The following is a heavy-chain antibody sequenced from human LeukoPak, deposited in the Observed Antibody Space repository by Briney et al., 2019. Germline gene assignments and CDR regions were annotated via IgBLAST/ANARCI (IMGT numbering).Heavy chain of an antibody. V-gene: IGHV3-21*01. CDR1: GFTFSRFN. Sequence: GGSERLSCADSGFTFSRFNMNWVRQAPGKGLEWVASISTSSSYIYYADSLKGRFTISRDNVRKSLFMQMDSLRADDTATYFCSRHAETPGIWWGAVDGWGRRGTVFVSS. CDR2: ISTSSSYI. J-gene: IGHJ6*01. CDR3: SRHAETPGIWWGAVDG. D-gene: IGHD2-15*01.